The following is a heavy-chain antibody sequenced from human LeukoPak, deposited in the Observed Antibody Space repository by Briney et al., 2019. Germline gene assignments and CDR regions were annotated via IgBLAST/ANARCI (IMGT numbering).Heavy chain of an antibody. J-gene: IGHJ2*01. Sequence: SETLSLTCTVSGGSTSDYYWSWIRQPAGKGLEWIGRIYTSGSTNYNPSLKSRVTISVDTSKNQFSLKLSSVTAADTAVYYCARAYCSSTSCYRYFDLWGRGTLVTVSS. V-gene: IGHV4-4*07. D-gene: IGHD2-2*02. CDR3: ARAYCSSTSCYRYFDL. CDR1: GGSTSDYY. CDR2: IYTSGST.